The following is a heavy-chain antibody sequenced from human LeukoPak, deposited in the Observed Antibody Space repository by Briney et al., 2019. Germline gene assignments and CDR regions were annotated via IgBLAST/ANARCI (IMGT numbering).Heavy chain of an antibody. V-gene: IGHV3-7*03. D-gene: IGHD6-6*01. CDR1: GFTFSGFW. CDR2: INSDGSEG. J-gene: IGHJ3*01. Sequence: GGSLRLSCAVSGFTFSGFWMSWSRQAPGKGLEWVASINSDGSEGYYADVVKGRFTISRDNAKNSLHLQINSLRAEDTAVYYCARSSYSSSSSVWGQGTMVTVSS. CDR3: ARSSYSSSSSV.